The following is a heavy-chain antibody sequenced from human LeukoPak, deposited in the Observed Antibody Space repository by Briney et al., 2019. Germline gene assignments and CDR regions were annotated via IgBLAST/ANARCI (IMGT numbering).Heavy chain of an antibody. D-gene: IGHD3-10*01. CDR1: GYSFTSYW. J-gene: IGHJ5*02. Sequence: GESLKISCKGSGYSFTSYWIGWVRQMPGKGLEWMGIIYPGDSDTRYSPSFQGQVTISADKSISTAYLQWSSLKASDTAMYYCARLHYGSGSYYNGNGRWFDPWGQGTLVTVSS. CDR3: ARLHYGSGSYYNGNGRWFDP. CDR2: IYPGDSDT. V-gene: IGHV5-51*01.